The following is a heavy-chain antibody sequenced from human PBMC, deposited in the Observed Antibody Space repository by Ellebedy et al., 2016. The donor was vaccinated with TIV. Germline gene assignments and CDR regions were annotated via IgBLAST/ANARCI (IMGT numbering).Heavy chain of an antibody. V-gene: IGHV3-23*01. CDR1: GFSFSNYA. CDR3: ARDRASGTYPNLFDP. Sequence: GGSLRLSCAGSGFSFSNYAMHWVRQAPGEGLEWVSGLSGSGGTTHYADSVKGRFTISRDNSKNILYLQMTGLRAADTATYFCARDRASGTYPNLFDPWGRGTLVSVSS. J-gene: IGHJ5*02. D-gene: IGHD1-26*01. CDR2: LSGSGGTT.